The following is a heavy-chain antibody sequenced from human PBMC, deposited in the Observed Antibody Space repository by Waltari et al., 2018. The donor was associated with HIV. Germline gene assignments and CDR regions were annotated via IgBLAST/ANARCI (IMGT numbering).Heavy chain of an antibody. V-gene: IGHV4-34*01. CDR3: ARGLYYDSSGYHGAFDI. CDR1: GGSFSGYY. CDR2: INHSGST. D-gene: IGHD3-22*01. J-gene: IGHJ3*02. Sequence: QVQLQQWGAGLLKPSETLSLTCAVYGGSFSGYYWSWIRQPPGKGLEWIGEINHSGSTNYNPSLKSRVTISVDTSKNQFSLKLSSVTAADTAVYYCARGLYYDSSGYHGAFDIWGQGTMVTVSS.